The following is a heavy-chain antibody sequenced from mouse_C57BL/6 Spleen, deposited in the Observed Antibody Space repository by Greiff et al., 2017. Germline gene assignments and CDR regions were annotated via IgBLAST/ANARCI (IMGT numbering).Heavy chain of an antibody. D-gene: IGHD1-1*01. CDR1: GYSFTDYN. CDR3: AREVYYGSSSAWFAY. CDR2: INPNYGTT. Sequence: LEESGPELVKPGASVKISCKASGYSFTDYNMNWVKQSNGKSLEWIGVINPNYGTTSYNQKFKGKATLTVDQSSSTAYMQLNSLTSEDSAVYYCAREVYYGSSSAWFAYWGQGTLVTVSA. J-gene: IGHJ3*01. V-gene: IGHV1-39*01.